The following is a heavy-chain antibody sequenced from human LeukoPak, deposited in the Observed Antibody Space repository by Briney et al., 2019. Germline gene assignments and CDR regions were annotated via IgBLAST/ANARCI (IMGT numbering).Heavy chain of an antibody. CDR3: ARVMTTVVSDAFDI. J-gene: IGHJ3*02. CDR1: GYTFTGYY. CDR2: INPNSGGT. V-gene: IGHV1-2*02. D-gene: IGHD4-23*01. Sequence: ASVKASCKASGYTFTGYYMHWVRQAPGQGLEWMGWINPNSGGTNYAQKFQGRVTMTRDTSISTAYMELSRLRSDDTAVYYCARVMTTVVSDAFDIWGQGTMVTVSS.